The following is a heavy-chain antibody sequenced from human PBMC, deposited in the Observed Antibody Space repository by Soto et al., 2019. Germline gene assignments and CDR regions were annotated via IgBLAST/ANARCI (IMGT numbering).Heavy chain of an antibody. Sequence: EVQLLESGGGLVQPGGSLRLSCAASGFTFSSYAMSWVRQAPGKGLEWVSAISGSGGSTYYADYVKGRFTISRDNSKNTLYLPMHSLRAEDTAVYYCAKMDRPYCSSTSCYPHYWGQGTLVTVS. J-gene: IGHJ4*02. V-gene: IGHV3-23*01. CDR2: ISGSGGST. CDR3: AKMDRPYCSSTSCYPHY. CDR1: GFTFSSYA. D-gene: IGHD2-2*01.